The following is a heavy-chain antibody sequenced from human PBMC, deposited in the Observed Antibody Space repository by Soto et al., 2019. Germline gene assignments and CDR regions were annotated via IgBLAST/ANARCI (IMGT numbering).Heavy chain of an antibody. Sequence: SETLSLTCSVSGGSISSGDYYWGWIRQPPWKGLEWIGSMYYSGGTYYNPSLRSRVTISVDTSNNHFSLKLSSVTAADTAVYYCVRRSGSYDSSGYHDNWYFDLWGRGXLVTVYS. D-gene: IGHD3-22*01. CDR1: GGSISSGDYY. J-gene: IGHJ2*01. CDR2: MYYSGGT. CDR3: VRRSGSYDSSGYHDNWYFDL. V-gene: IGHV4-39*02.